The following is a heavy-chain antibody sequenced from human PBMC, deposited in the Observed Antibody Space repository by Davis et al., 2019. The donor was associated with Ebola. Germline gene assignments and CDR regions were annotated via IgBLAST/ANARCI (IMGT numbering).Heavy chain of an antibody. Sequence: GESLKISCAASGFTFSSNSMNWVRQAPGKGLEWVGFIRSKAYGGKTQYAASVKGRFTISRDDSKSIAFLQMNSLKTDDTAVYYCTRDLKQPPPSYYYGMDVWGQGTTVTVSS. CDR3: TRDLKQPPPSYYYGMDV. CDR1: GFTFSSNS. J-gene: IGHJ6*02. V-gene: IGHV3-49*04. CDR2: IRSKAYGGKT. D-gene: IGHD6-13*01.